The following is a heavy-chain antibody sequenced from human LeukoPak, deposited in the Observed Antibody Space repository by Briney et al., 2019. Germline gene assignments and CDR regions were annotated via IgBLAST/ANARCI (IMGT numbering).Heavy chain of an antibody. V-gene: IGHV4-30-2*01. CDR3: ARHYGDHALDLGFDY. CDR1: GGSISSGGYS. Sequence: SETLSLTCAVSGGSISSGGYSWSWIRQPPGKGLEWIGYIYHSGSTYYNPSLKSRVTISVDTSKNQFSLKLSSVTAADTAVYYCARHYGDHALDLGFDYWGQGTLVTVSS. CDR2: IYHSGST. D-gene: IGHD4-17*01. J-gene: IGHJ4*02.